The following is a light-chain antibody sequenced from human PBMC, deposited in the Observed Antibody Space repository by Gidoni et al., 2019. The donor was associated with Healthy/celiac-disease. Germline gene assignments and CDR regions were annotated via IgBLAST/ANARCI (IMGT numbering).Light chain of an antibody. CDR2: AAS. CDR1: QSISSY. Sequence: DIQMTQSPSSLSASVGDRVTITCRASQSISSYLNWYQQKLGKAPKLLIYAASSLQSGVPSRFSGSGSGTDFTLTISSLQPEVFATYYCQQSYSTPHTFGQGTKLEIK. CDR3: QQSYSTPHT. J-gene: IGKJ2*01. V-gene: IGKV1-39*01.